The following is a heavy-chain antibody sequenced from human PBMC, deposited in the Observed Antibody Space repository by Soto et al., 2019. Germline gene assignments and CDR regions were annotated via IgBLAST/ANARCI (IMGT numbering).Heavy chain of an antibody. Sequence: GGSLRLSCAGSGFTLTRSAMSWVRQAPGKGLEWVSAIDNRGESIYYADSVKGRLTISRDNSKNTVYLQMSSLRAEDTATYYCAKEVWVPAAYYYVMDVWGQGTTVTVSS. D-gene: IGHD2-2*01. J-gene: IGHJ6*02. V-gene: IGHV3-23*01. CDR3: AKEVWVPAAYYYVMDV. CDR2: IDNRGESI. CDR1: GFTLTRSA.